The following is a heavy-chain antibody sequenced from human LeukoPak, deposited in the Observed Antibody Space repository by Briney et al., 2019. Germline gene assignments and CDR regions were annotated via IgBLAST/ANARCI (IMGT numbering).Heavy chain of an antibody. Sequence: GGSLRLSCVGSGFTFTDAWMSWVRQIPGKGLEWVGRIESKTDGETTDYATPVKDRFIISRDDSTNTLYLQMNSLKSEDTAVYYCSTYGSGRKFDYWGQGTLVTVSS. CDR1: GFTFTDAW. J-gene: IGHJ4*02. CDR2: IESKTDGETT. V-gene: IGHV3-15*04. CDR3: STYGSGRKFDY. D-gene: IGHD3-10*01.